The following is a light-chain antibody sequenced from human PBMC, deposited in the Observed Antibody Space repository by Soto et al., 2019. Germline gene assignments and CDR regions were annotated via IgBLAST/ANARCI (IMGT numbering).Light chain of an antibody. CDR2: AAS. J-gene: IGKJ1*01. CDR3: LQYGGLPRT. V-gene: IGKV1-8*01. Sequence: AIRMTQSPSSFSASTGDRVTITCRASQGISSYLAWYQQKPGKAPKLLIYAASTLQSGVPARFSGGGSGTDFTLTITRLEPEDFAVYFCLQYGGLPRTFGQGTKVDIK. CDR1: QGISSY.